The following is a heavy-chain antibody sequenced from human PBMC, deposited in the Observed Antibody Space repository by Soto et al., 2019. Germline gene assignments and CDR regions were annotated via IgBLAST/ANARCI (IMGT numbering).Heavy chain of an antibody. CDR1: GGSFSGYY. CDR2: INHSGST. V-gene: IGHV4-34*01. D-gene: IGHD6-13*01. J-gene: IGHJ4*02. CDR3: ARIRTGIAAAGICVYDY. Sequence: QVQLQQWGAGLLKPSETLSLTCAVYGGSFSGYYWSWIRQPPGKGLEWIGEINHSGSTNYNPSLKSRVTISVDTSKNQFSLKLSSVTAADTAVYYCARIRTGIAAAGICVYDYWGQGTLVTVSS.